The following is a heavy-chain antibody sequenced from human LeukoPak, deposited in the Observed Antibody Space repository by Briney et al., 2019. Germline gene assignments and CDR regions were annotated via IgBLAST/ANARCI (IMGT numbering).Heavy chain of an antibody. V-gene: IGHV3-21*01. J-gene: IGHJ3*02. CDR2: ISSSSSYI. CDR3: ARGIRNLANAFDI. D-gene: IGHD5-12*01. CDR1: GFTFSSYS. Sequence: GGSLRLSCAASGFTFSSYSMNWVRQAPGKGLEWVSSISSSSSYIYYADSVKGRFTISRDNAKNSLYLQMNSLRAEDTAVCYCARGIRNLANAFDIWGQGTMVTVSS.